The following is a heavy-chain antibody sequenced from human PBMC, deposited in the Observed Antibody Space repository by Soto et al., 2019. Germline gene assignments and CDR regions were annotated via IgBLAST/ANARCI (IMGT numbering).Heavy chain of an antibody. CDR3: ARTDKYNSQSSGWANRFDY. CDR2: FISSGGGT. D-gene: IGHD6-19*01. V-gene: IGHV3-23*01. Sequence: PGGSLRLSCTASGFTFSNYAMSWVRQAPGKGLEWVSSFISSGGGTYYRDTVKGRFTISRDNSKNTLYLQMNSLRAEDTAVYYCARTDKYNSQSSGWANRFDYWGQGTLVTVSS. J-gene: IGHJ4*02. CDR1: GFTFSNYA.